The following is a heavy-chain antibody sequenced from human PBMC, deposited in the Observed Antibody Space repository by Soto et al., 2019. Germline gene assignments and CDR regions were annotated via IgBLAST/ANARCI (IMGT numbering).Heavy chain of an antibody. CDR3: ARRPNLEQGMAV. J-gene: IGHJ6*02. V-gene: IGHV5-51*07. D-gene: IGHD6-13*01. CDR1: VCSYTRYW. Sequence: SQKISAKRSVCSYTRYWIGSVHQMPGKGLEWMGIIYPGDSDTRYSPSFQGQVTISADKSISTAYLQWSSLKASDTAMYYCARRPNLEQGMAVWGQGTSVTVSS. CDR2: IYPGDSDT.